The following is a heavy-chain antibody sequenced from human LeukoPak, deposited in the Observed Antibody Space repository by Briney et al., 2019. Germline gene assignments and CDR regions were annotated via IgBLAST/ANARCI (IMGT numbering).Heavy chain of an antibody. CDR3: ARGPRFWSGYYTPSYYYYYMDV. Sequence: ASVKVSCKASGYTFTSYDINWVRQATGQGLEWMGWMNPNSGNTGYAQKFQGRVTITRNTSISTAYMELSSLRSEDTAVYYCARGPRFWSGYYTPSYYYYYMDVWGKGTTVTVSS. CDR2: MNPNSGNT. V-gene: IGHV1-8*03. D-gene: IGHD3-3*01. CDR1: GYTFTSYD. J-gene: IGHJ6*03.